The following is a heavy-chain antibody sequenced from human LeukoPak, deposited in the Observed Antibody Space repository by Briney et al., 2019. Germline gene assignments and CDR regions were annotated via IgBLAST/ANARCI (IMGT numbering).Heavy chain of an antibody. CDR3: VKGEKYYYGSGTDY. D-gene: IGHD3-10*01. V-gene: IGHV3-64*05. Sequence: GGSLRLSCSASGFTFSSYAMYWVRQAPGKGLEYISAISSNGGSTYYADSVKDRFTISRDNSKNTLYFQMSSLRAEDTAVYYCVKGEKYYYGSGTDYWGQGTLVTVSS. CDR1: GFTFSSYA. J-gene: IGHJ4*02. CDR2: ISSNGGST.